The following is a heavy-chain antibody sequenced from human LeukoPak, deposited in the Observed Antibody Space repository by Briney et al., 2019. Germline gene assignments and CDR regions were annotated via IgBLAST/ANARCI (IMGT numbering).Heavy chain of an antibody. J-gene: IGHJ3*02. CDR3: ARDGEYSSSDAFDI. V-gene: IGHV1-69-2*01. Sequence: ASVKVSCKVSGYTFTDYYMHWVQQAPGKGLEWMGLVDPEDGETIYAEKFQGRVTITADTSTDTAYMELSSLRSEDTAVYYCARDGEYSSSDAFDIWGQGTMVTVSS. CDR1: GYTFTDYY. CDR2: VDPEDGET. D-gene: IGHD6-6*01.